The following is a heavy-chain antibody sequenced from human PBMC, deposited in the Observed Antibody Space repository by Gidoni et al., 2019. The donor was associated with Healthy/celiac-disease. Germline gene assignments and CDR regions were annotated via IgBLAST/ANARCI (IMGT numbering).Heavy chain of an antibody. CDR1: GFTFSSYG. J-gene: IGHJ4*02. CDR2: IWYDGSNK. V-gene: IGHV3-33*01. Sequence: QVQLVESGGGVVQPGRSLRLSCAASGFTFSSYGMHWVRQAPGKGLEWVAVIWYDGSNKYYADSVKGRFTISRDNSKNTLYLQMNSLRAEDTAVYYCARERSGYYYDYWGQGTLVTVSS. CDR3: ARERSGYYYDY. D-gene: IGHD3-22*01.